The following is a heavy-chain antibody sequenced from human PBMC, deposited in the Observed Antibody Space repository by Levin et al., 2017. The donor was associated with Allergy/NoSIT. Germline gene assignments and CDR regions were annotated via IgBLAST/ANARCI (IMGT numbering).Heavy chain of an antibody. Sequence: GGSLRLSCAASGFTLSDYYMTWIRQAPGKGLEWVSYGYISDSTIYYADSVKGRFTISRDNAKNSLYLLMNSLRAEDTAVYYCARVRVFGVVTQGYGMDVWGQGTTVTVS. V-gene: IGHV3-11*01. CDR3: ARVRVFGVVTQGYGMDV. CDR2: GYISDSTI. J-gene: IGHJ6*02. CDR1: GFTLSDYY. D-gene: IGHD3-3*01.